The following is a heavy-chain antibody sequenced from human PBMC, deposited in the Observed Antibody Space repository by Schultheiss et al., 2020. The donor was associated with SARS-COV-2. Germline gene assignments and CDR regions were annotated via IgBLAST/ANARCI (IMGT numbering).Heavy chain of an antibody. Sequence: SETLSLTCTVSGGSISSYYWSWIRQPPGKGLEWIGYIYYSGSTNYNPSLKSRVTISVDTSKNQFSLKLSSVTAADTDVYYCARSIAVAAQFDYWGQGTLVTVAS. CDR1: GGSISSYY. J-gene: IGHJ4*02. CDR3: ARSIAVAAQFDY. D-gene: IGHD6-19*01. V-gene: IGHV4-59*08. CDR2: IYYSGST.